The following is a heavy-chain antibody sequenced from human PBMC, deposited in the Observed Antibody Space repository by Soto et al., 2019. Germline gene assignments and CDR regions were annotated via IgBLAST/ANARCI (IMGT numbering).Heavy chain of an antibody. Sequence: PGGSLRLSCAASGFTFSSNWMTWVRQAPGKGLEWVANMKQDGSEKYYVDSVKGRFTISGDNAKNSLYLQMNSLRAEDTAVYYCARGSTPPYCSSTSCPWYMDVWGKGTTVTVSS. J-gene: IGHJ6*03. D-gene: IGHD2-2*01. CDR1: GFTFSSNW. V-gene: IGHV3-7*01. CDR2: MKQDGSEK. CDR3: ARGSTPPYCSSTSCPWYMDV.